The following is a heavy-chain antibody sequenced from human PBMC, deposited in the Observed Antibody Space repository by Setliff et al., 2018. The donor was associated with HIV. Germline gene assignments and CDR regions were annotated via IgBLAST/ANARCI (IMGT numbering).Heavy chain of an antibody. J-gene: IGHJ4*02. Sequence: PGGSLRLSCAASGFTFSNFAMSWVRQAPGKGLEWVSVIFSGNSTTHYADSVMGRFTISRDNSENMLYLQMNSLRAEDTAIYYCAREELGSSYYFDYLGQGTLVTVS. CDR1: GFTFSNFA. D-gene: IGHD7-27*01. CDR3: AREELGSSYYFDY. V-gene: IGHV3-23*03. CDR2: IFSGNSTT.